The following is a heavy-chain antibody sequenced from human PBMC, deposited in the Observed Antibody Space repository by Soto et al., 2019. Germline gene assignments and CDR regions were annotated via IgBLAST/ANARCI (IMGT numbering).Heavy chain of an antibody. Sequence: QVHLVESGGGVVQPGRSLRLSCAASGFTFSTYGMHWVRQAPGKGLEWVAVISYDGSNKYYADSVKGRFTISRDNSKNTLYLQMNSLRAEDTAVYYCAKHGAIDYWGQGTLVTVSS. J-gene: IGHJ4*02. CDR3: AKHGAIDY. CDR2: ISYDGSNK. CDR1: GFTFSTYG. V-gene: IGHV3-30*18.